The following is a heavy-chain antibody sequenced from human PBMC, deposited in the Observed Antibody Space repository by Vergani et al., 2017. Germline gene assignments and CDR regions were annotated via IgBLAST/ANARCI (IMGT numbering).Heavy chain of an antibody. D-gene: IGHD4-23*01. Sequence: QVQLQESGPGLVKPSQTLSLTCTVSGGSISSGGYYWSWIRQPPGKGLEWIGEINHSGSTNYNPSLKSRVTISVDTSKNQFSLKLHSVTAADTAVYYCARGLRWGGDYWGQGTLVTVSS. CDR1: GGSISSGGYY. CDR2: INHSGST. V-gene: IGHV4-31*03. J-gene: IGHJ4*02. CDR3: ARGLRWGGDY.